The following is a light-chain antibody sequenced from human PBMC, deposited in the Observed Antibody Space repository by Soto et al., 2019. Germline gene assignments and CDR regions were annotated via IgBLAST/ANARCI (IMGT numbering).Light chain of an antibody. CDR2: EVS. J-gene: IGLJ3*02. CDR3: SSYTTSSTQV. CDR1: SSDVGYYNY. Sequence: QSALTQPASVSGSPRQSITISCTGTSSDVGYYNYVSWYQHHPGKVPKLMIYEVSNRPSGVSNRFSGSKSGNTASLTISGLQAEDEADYYCSSYTTSSTQVFGGGTKLTVL. V-gene: IGLV2-14*01.